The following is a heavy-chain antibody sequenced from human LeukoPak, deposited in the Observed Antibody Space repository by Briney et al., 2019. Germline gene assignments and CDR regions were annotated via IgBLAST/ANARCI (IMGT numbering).Heavy chain of an antibody. V-gene: IGHV3-30*04. CDR1: GFRSSGFA. Sequence: GRSLRLSCAASGFRSSGFAMHWVRQAPGEGLEWVAGISHDGDYEYYADSGKGRFTISRDNSENTMYLQMNGLRTEDTAVYYCARGPFGSCSSPSCYFFDFWGQGTLVTVSS. D-gene: IGHD2-2*01. CDR2: ISHDGDYE. J-gene: IGHJ4*02. CDR3: ARGPFGSCSSPSCYFFDF.